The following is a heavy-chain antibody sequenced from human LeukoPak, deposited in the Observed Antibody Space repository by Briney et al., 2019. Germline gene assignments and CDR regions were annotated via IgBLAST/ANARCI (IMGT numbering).Heavy chain of an antibody. D-gene: IGHD4-17*01. CDR1: GYSFTSYW. CDR3: ARRSSPGDYGDYEDALDI. V-gene: IGHV5-51*01. J-gene: IGHJ3*02. Sequence: GESLKISCKGSGYSFTSYWIGWVRQMPGKGLEWMGIIYPGDSDTRYSPSFQGQVTISADKSISTAYLQWSSLKASDTAMYYCARRSSPGDYGDYEDALDIWGQGTMVTVSS. CDR2: IYPGDSDT.